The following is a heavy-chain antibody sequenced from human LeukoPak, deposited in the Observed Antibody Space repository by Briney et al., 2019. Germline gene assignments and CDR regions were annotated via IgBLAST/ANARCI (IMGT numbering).Heavy chain of an antibody. CDR3: ARDLLRYFDWPYYY. CDR1: GGTFSSYA. J-gene: IGHJ4*02. CDR2: IIPIFGTA. Sequence: SVKVSCKASGGTFSSYAISWVRQAPGQGLEWMGGIIPIFGTANYAQKFQGRVTITADKSTSTAYMELSSLRSDDTAVYYCARDLLRYFDWPYYYWGQGTLVTVSS. D-gene: IGHD3-9*01. V-gene: IGHV1-69*06.